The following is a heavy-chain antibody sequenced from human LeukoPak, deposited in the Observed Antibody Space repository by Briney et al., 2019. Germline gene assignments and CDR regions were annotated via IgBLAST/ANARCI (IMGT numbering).Heavy chain of an antibody. CDR2: VSGSSNNT. D-gene: IGHD3-16*01. CDR3: ARDTSYASDS. J-gene: IGHJ4*02. Sequence: PGGSLRLSCAASGFTFSIYGMSWVRQAPGKGLEWVSGVSGSSNNTYYADSVKGRFIISRDNSKNTLFLQMNSLRAEDTAVYYCARDTSYASDSWGQGTLVTVSS. CDR1: GFTFSIYG. V-gene: IGHV3-23*01.